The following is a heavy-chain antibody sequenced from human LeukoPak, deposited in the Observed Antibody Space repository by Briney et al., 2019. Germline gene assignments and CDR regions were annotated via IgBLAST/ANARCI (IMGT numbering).Heavy chain of an antibody. J-gene: IGHJ4*02. V-gene: IGHV4-59*08. D-gene: IGHD5-24*01. CDR3: ARHLLGYIDGPAPYYLDS. Sequence: SETLSPTCSISGGSISNKYWSWIRQAPGKGLEWIGYVYYTGSTNYNPSLKSRVTISLDASKTQFSLKLTSVTAADTAVYYCARHLLGYIDGPAPYYLDSWGQGILVAVSS. CDR2: VYYTGST. CDR1: GGSISNKY.